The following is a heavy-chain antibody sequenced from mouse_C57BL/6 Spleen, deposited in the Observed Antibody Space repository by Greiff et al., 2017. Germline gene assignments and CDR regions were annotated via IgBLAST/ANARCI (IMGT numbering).Heavy chain of an antibody. CDR1: GFTFSSYG. V-gene: IGHV5-6*02. CDR3: ARTVVEWYFDV. Sequence: DVKLVESGGDLVKPGGSLKLSCAASGFTFSSYGMSWVRQTPDKRLEWVATFSSGGSYTYYPDSVKGRFTISGDNAKNTLYLQMSSLKSEDTAMYYCARTVVEWYFDVWGTGTTVTVSS. J-gene: IGHJ1*03. CDR2: FSSGGSYT. D-gene: IGHD1-1*01.